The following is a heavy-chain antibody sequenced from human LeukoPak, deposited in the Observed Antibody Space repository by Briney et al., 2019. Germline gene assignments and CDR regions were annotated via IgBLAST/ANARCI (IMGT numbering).Heavy chain of an antibody. D-gene: IGHD6-13*01. J-gene: IGHJ5*02. CDR3: ARARYSSSWYA. V-gene: IGHV1-46*01. CDR1: GYTFTSHY. CDR2: INPSGSST. Sequence: ASVKVSCKASGYTFTSHYMHWVRQAPGQGLEWMGLINPSGSSTLYAQKFQGRVTMTRDMSTTTDYMELSRLRSDDTAVYYCARARYSSSWYAWGQGTLVTVSS.